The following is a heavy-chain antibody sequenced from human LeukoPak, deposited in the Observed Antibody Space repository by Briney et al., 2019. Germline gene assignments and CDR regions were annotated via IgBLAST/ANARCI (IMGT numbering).Heavy chain of an antibody. CDR2: ISSSSSYI. Sequence: GESLKISXAASGFTFSSYSMNWVRQGPGKGLEWVSSISSSSSYIYYADSVKGRFTISRDNAKNSLCLQMNSLRAEDTAVYYCARASPEYSNYGEDNWFDPWGQGTLVTVSS. CDR3: ARASPEYSNYGEDNWFDP. CDR1: GFTFSSYS. D-gene: IGHD4-11*01. V-gene: IGHV3-21*01. J-gene: IGHJ5*02.